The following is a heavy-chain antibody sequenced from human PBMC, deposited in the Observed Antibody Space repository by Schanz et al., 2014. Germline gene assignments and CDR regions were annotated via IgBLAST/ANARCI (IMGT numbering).Heavy chain of an antibody. CDR3: ATESVSSTRLFDP. CDR2: ISPSSGGT. CDR1: GYTFTNHY. V-gene: IGHV1-2*06. J-gene: IGHJ5*02. Sequence: QVQVIQSGPEVKKPGASVKVSCKASGYTFTNHYLHWVRQAPGQGLEWMGRISPSSGGTNYAQNFQGRVTMTKDTSTNTVSMELSTLPSDDAAVYYCATESVSSTRLFDPWGQGTLVTVSS. D-gene: IGHD2-2*01.